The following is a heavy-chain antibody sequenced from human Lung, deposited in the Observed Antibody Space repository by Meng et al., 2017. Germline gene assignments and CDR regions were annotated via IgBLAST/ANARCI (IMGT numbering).Heavy chain of an antibody. CDR1: GYTFTSSA. CDR2: ITPGSGNT. D-gene: IGHD6-19*01. CDR3: ARDFTSGSSGDP. J-gene: IGHJ5*02. Sequence: QVQLAQSGAEVKKPGASVKVSCKAFGYTFTSSAIHWVRQAPGQSLEWMGWITPGSGNTKYSQKFQGRVTITRDTSASTAYMELSTLRSEDTAVYYCARDFTSGSSGDPWGQGTLVTVSS. V-gene: IGHV1-3*01.